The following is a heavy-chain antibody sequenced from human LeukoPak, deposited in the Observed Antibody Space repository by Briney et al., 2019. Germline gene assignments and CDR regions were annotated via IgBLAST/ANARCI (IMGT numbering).Heavy chain of an antibody. CDR1: GGSISSGGYY. Sequence: SQTLSLTCTVSGGSISSGGYYWSWIRQHPGKGLEWIGYIYYSGSTYYNPSLKSRVTISVDTSKNQFSLKLSSVTAADTAVYYCARIRGVWIDYWGQGTLVTVSS. D-gene: IGHD3-16*01. V-gene: IGHV4-31*03. J-gene: IGHJ4*02. CDR3: ARIRGVWIDY. CDR2: IYYSGST.